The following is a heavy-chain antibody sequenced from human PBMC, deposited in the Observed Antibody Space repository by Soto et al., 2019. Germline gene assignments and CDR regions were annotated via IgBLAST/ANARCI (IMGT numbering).Heavy chain of an antibody. D-gene: IGHD2-15*01. Sequence: GESLKISCKASGYTFTSYGISWVRQAPGQGLEWMGWISAYNGNTNYAQKLQGRVTMTTDTSTSTAYMELRSLRSDDTAVYYCASGVVVAAHGKNAFDIWGQGTMVTVSS. CDR2: ISAYNGNT. J-gene: IGHJ3*02. V-gene: IGHV1-18*01. CDR3: ASGVVVAAHGKNAFDI. CDR1: GYTFTSYG.